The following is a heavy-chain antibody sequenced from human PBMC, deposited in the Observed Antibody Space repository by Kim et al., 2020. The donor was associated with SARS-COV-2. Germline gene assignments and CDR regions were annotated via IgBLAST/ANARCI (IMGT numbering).Heavy chain of an antibody. CDR2: ISAYNGNT. D-gene: IGHD3-9*01. CDR1: GYTFTSYG. CDR3: ARDSANLAPYYDILTGYYFDAFDI. V-gene: IGHV1-18*01. J-gene: IGHJ3*02. Sequence: ASVKVSCKASGYTFTSYGISWVRQAPGQGLEWMGWISAYNGNTNYAQKLQGRVTMTTDTSTSTAYMELRSLRSDDTAVYYCARDSANLAPYYDILTGYYFDAFDIWGQGTMVTVSS.